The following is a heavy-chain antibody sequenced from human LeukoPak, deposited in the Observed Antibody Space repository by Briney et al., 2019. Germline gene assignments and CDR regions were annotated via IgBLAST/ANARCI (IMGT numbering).Heavy chain of an antibody. J-gene: IGHJ6*03. CDR2: ISGSGGST. CDR1: GFTFSNYG. CDR3: AKVYSPTYYYYYYMDV. Sequence: GGSLRLSCAASGFTFSNYGMNWVRQAPGKGLEGVSAISGSGGSTYYADSVKGRFTISRDNSKNTLYLQMNSLRAEDTAVYYCAKVYSPTYYYYYYMDVWGKGTTVTVSS. D-gene: IGHD6-13*01. V-gene: IGHV3-23*01.